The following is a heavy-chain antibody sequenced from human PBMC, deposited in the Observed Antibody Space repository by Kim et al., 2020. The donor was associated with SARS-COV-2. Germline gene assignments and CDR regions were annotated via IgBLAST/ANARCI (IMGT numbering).Heavy chain of an antibody. CDR2: INAGNGNT. V-gene: IGHV1-3*01. CDR1: GYTFTSYA. Sequence: ASVKVSCKASGYTFTSYAMHWVRQAPGQRLEWMGWINAGNGNTKYSQKFQGRVTITRDTSASTAYMELSSLRSEDTAVYYCARERSLVPYYYDSSGYFDYWGQGTLVTVSS. CDR3: ARERSLVPYYYDSSGYFDY. J-gene: IGHJ4*02. D-gene: IGHD3-22*01.